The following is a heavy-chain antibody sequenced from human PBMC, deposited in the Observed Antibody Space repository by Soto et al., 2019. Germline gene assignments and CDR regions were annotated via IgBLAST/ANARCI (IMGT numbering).Heavy chain of an antibody. CDR3: AREIMPLTNDWYFDL. D-gene: IGHD2-8*01. CDR1: GGSISGGVHS. CDR2: TFDRGST. Sequence: QVQLQESGPGLVKPSETLSLTCTVSGGSISGGVHSWSWIRQPPGKGLKWIGHTFDRGSTYYNPSLKSRLTISVDTSKNQFSLRLSSVTAADTAVYYCAREIMPLTNDWYFDLWGRGTLVTVSS. V-gene: IGHV4-30-4*01. J-gene: IGHJ2*01.